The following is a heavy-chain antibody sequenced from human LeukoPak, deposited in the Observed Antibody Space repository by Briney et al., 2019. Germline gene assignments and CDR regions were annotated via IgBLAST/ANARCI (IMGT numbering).Heavy chain of an antibody. CDR3: ARGRMVRGVITLYFDY. CDR1: GGSISSGGYY. CDR2: IYHSGST. J-gene: IGHJ4*02. Sequence: SQTLSLTCTVPGGSISSGGYYWSWIRQPPGKGLEWIGYIYHSGSTYYNPSLKSRVTISVDRSKNQFSLKLSSATAADTAVYYCARGRMVRGVITLYFDYWGQGTLVTVSS. V-gene: IGHV4-30-2*01. D-gene: IGHD3-10*01.